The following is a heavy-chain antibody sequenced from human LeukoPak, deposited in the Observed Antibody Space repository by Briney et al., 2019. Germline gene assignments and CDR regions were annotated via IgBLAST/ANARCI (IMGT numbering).Heavy chain of an antibody. Sequence: PGGSLRLSCAASGFTFSSYAMHWVRQAPGKGLEYVSAISSNGGSTYYANSVKGRFTISRDNAKNSLYLQMNSLRAEDTAVYYCAKDGWLDYWGQGTLVTVSS. V-gene: IGHV3-64*01. CDR1: GFTFSSYA. CDR2: ISSNGGST. J-gene: IGHJ4*02. CDR3: AKDGWLDY. D-gene: IGHD2-15*01.